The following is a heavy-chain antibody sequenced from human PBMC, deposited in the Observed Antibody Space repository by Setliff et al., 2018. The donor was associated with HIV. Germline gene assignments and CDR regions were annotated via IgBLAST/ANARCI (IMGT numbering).Heavy chain of an antibody. D-gene: IGHD2-2*01. Sequence: PSETLSLTCAVSGGSISSNWWSWVRQSPGKGLEWIGEIYHSGSTHYNPSLQSRVTISVDRSKNQFSLKVTSVTAADTAVYYCASRWPAMREFDYWGQGTLVTVSS. CDR2: IYHSGST. V-gene: IGHV4-4*02. J-gene: IGHJ4*02. CDR1: GGSISSNW. CDR3: ASRWPAMREFDY.